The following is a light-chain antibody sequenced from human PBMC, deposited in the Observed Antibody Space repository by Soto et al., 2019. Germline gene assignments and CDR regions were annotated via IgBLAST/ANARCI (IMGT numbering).Light chain of an antibody. Sequence: IVMPLSPASLSVSPRETPTRSCRASQSINRYLAWYQHKPGQAPRLLIHGASTRATGVPARFSGSGSGTEFTLTITGLQSEDSAIYYCHQDHCWPYTFGEGTKVDI. CDR1: QSINRY. CDR2: GAS. CDR3: HQDHCWPYT. J-gene: IGKJ4*02. V-gene: IGKV3-15*01.